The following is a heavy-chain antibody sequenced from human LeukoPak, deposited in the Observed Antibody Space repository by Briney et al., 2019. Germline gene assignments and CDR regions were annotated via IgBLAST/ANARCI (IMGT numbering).Heavy chain of an antibody. CDR3: ARDAAAAVYYFDY. D-gene: IGHD6-13*01. Sequence: PSETLSLTCAVSGGSISSSNWWSWVRQPPGKGLEWIGEIYHSGSTNYNPSLKSQVTISVDKSKNQFSLKLSSVTAADTAVYYCARDAAAAVYYFDYWGQGTLVTVSS. V-gene: IGHV4-4*02. J-gene: IGHJ4*02. CDR1: GGSISSSNW. CDR2: IYHSGST.